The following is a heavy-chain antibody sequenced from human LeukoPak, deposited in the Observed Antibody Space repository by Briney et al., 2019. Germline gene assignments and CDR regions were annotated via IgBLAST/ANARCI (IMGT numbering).Heavy chain of an antibody. D-gene: IGHD4-11*01. CDR2: INPNSGDT. V-gene: IGHV1-2*02. J-gene: IGHJ2*01. CDR1: GYTFTGYY. CDR3: ARGSNYGSLYLDL. Sequence: ASVKVSCKASGYTFTGYYMNWVRQAPGQGLEWMGWINPNSGDTNYAQKFQGRVTMTRDTSISTAYMELSRLRSDDTAVYYCARGSNYGSLYLDLWGRGTLVTVSS.